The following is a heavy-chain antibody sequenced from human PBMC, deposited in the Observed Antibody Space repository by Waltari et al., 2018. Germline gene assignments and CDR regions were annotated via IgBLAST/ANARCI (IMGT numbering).Heavy chain of an antibody. CDR2: IRVKSYGETT. J-gene: IGHJ4*02. CDR1: GFTFGNYA. Sequence: EVQLVESGGDLAQPGRSLRLSCTGSGFTFGNYAISWFRQAPGKGLEWVGFIRVKSYGETTGYAASVEGRFSISRDDSRSIAYLQMDSLKAEDTALYFCSRGSDFWSGWLAPFDYWGQGTLVTVSS. V-gene: IGHV3-49*03. D-gene: IGHD3-3*01. CDR3: SRGSDFWSGWLAPFDY.